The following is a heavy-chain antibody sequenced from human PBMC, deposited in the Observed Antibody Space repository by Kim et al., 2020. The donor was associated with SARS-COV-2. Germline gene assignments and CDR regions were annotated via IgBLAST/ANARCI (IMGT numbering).Heavy chain of an antibody. V-gene: IGHV4-34*01. J-gene: IGHJ4*02. CDR3: ARGGDNAARPAVDY. CDR2: INHSGST. Sequence: SETLSLTCAVYGGSFSGYYWSWIRQPPGKGLEWIGEINHSGSTNYNPSLKSRVTISVDTSKNQFSLKLSSVTAADTAVYYCARGGDNAARPAVDYWGQGTLVTVSS. D-gene: IGHD3-10*01. CDR1: GGSFSGYY.